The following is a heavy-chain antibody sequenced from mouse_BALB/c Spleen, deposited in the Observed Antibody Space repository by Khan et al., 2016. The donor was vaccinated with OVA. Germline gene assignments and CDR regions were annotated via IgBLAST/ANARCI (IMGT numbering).Heavy chain of an antibody. J-gene: IGHJ3*01. V-gene: IGHV2-2*02. Sequence: VQLQQSGPGLVQPSQSLSITCTVSGFSLTSYGVHWVRQSPGKGLEWLGVIWFVGSTDYNAAFISRLKFSKDNSKSQAFFKMNSLQAKDTAIYYCARNYDYDEGLAYWGQGTLVTVSA. CDR1: GFSLTSYG. CDR3: ARNYDYDEGLAY. CDR2: IWFVGST. D-gene: IGHD2-4*01.